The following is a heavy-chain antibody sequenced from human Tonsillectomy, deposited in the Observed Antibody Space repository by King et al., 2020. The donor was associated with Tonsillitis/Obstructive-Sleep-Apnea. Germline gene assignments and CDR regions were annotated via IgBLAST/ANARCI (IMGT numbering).Heavy chain of an antibody. CDR2: IYYSGST. CDR3: AITPVRWASGLVTEQTQNWFDP. V-gene: IGHV4-31*03. CDR1: GGSISSGGYY. D-gene: IGHD3-16*02. J-gene: IGHJ5*02. Sequence: VQLQESGPGLVKPSQTLSLTCTVSGGSISSGGYYWSWIRQHPGKGLEWIGYIYYSGSTYYNPSLKSRVTISVDTSKNQFSLKLSSVTAADTAVYYCAITPVRWASGLVTEQTQNWFDPWGQGTLVTVSS.